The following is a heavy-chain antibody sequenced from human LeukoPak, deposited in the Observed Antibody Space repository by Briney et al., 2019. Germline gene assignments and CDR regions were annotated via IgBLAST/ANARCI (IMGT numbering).Heavy chain of an antibody. D-gene: IGHD6-13*01. V-gene: IGHV1-8*03. CDR2: LNPNSGNT. Sequence: ASVKLSCKASGYTFTSYDITWVREATAQGLGRVGGLNPNSGNTGYGQRFQGTVTITRNTSICTAYIELSSLRSEDTAVYYCAIPGIAAAGTRDYYYYYYMDVWGKGTTVTVSS. CDR1: GYTFTSYD. CDR3: AIPGIAAAGTRDYYYYYYMDV. J-gene: IGHJ6*03.